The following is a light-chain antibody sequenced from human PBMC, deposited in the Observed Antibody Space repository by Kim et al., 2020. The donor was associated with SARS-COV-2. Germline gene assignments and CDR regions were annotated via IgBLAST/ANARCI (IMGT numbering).Light chain of an antibody. CDR1: SSNIGAGYD. J-gene: IGLJ3*02. V-gene: IGLV1-40*01. CDR3: QSYDSSLSGWV. CDR2: GNS. Sequence: RVTIACTGGSSNIGAGYDVHGYQQLPGTAPKLLIYGNSNRPSGVPDRFSGSKSGTSASLAITGLQAEDEADYYCQSYDSSLSGWVFGGGTQLTVL.